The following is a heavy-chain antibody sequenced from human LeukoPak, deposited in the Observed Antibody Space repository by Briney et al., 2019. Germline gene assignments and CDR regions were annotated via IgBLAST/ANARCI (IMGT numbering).Heavy chain of an antibody. J-gene: IGHJ4*02. CDR2: INPNSGGT. D-gene: IGHD3-22*01. CDR3: ARDRNYYYDSSGYLFDY. Sequence: ASVKVSCKASGYTFTGYYMHWVRQAPGQGLEWMGWINPNSGGTNYAQKFQGRVTMTRDTSISTAYMELSRLRSDDTAVYYCARDRNYYYDSSGYLFDYWGQGTLVTVSS. CDR1: GYTFTGYY. V-gene: IGHV1-2*02.